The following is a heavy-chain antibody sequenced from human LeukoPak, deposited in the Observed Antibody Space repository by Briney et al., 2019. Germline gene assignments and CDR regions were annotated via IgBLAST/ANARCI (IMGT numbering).Heavy chain of an antibody. D-gene: IGHD4-17*01. Sequence: SETLSLTCTVSGGSISSYYWSWIRQPPGKGLEWIGYIYYSGSTNYNPSLKSRVTISVDTSKNQFSLKLSSVTAADTAVYYCARDATGGRSDAFDIWGQGTMVTVSS. CDR2: IYYSGST. V-gene: IGHV4-59*01. CDR1: GGSISSYY. CDR3: ARDATGGRSDAFDI. J-gene: IGHJ3*02.